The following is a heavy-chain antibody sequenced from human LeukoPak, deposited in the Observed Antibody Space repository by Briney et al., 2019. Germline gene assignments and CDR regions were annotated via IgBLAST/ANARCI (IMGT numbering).Heavy chain of an antibody. D-gene: IGHD3-10*01. J-gene: IGHJ4*02. CDR3: ATLSLHDYGAGSYCKL. CDR1: GFTFRSTA. CDR2: ITGRGSSI. Sequence: HTGGSLRLSCAASGFTFRSTAMNWVRQAPGKGLEWVSTITGRGSSIYYADPVKGRFTISRDNSKNTLYLQMNSLSAEDTAVYYCATLSLHDYGAGSYCKLWGQGTLVTVSS. V-gene: IGHV3-23*01.